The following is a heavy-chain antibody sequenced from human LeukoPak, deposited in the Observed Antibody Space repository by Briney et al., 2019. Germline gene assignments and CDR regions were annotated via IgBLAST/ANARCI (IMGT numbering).Heavy chain of an antibody. Sequence: GASVKVSCKGSGYTFTGYYMHWVRQAPGQGLEWMGWINPNSGGTNYAQNFQGRVTMTRDTSISTAYMELSSMRSDDTAVYYCERIGLPKNMQWLEPHFWGQGTLVTVSS. V-gene: IGHV1-2*02. D-gene: IGHD6-19*01. CDR2: INPNSGGT. J-gene: IGHJ4*02. CDR1: GYTFTGYY. CDR3: ERIGLPKNMQWLEPHF.